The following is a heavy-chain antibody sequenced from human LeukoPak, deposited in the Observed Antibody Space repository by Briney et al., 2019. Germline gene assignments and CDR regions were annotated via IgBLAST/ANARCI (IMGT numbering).Heavy chain of an antibody. CDR2: IIPIFGTA. Sequence: ASVKVSCKASGGTFSSYAISWVRQAPGQGLEWMGGIIPIFGTANYAQKFQGRVTITADESMSTAYMELSSLRSEDTAVYYCARGEVVLMVYDYYGMDVWGQGTTVTVSS. CDR3: ARGEVVLMVYDYYGMDV. D-gene: IGHD2-8*01. J-gene: IGHJ6*02. V-gene: IGHV1-69*13. CDR1: GGTFSSYA.